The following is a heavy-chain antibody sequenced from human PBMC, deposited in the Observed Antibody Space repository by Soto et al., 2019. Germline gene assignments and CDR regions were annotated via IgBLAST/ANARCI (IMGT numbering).Heavy chain of an antibody. V-gene: IGHV3-33*01. J-gene: IGHJ6*02. Sequence: GGSLRLSCAASGFTFSSYGMHWVRQAPDKGLEWVAVIWYDGSNKYYADSVKGRFTISRDNSKNTLYLQINSLRAEDTAVYYCARGILGENYYYYGMYVWGQGTTVTVSS. CDR3: ARGILGENYYYYGMYV. CDR1: GFTFSSYG. CDR2: IWYDGSNK.